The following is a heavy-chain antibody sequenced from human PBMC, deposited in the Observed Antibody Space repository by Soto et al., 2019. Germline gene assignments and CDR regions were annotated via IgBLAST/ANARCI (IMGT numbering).Heavy chain of an antibody. V-gene: IGHV4-30-2*01. CDR1: GGSISSGGYS. J-gene: IGHJ5*02. CDR2: NYHSGST. CDR3: ARELELRFDP. Sequence: SETLSLTCAVSGGSISSGGYSWSWIRQPPGKGLEWIGYNYHSGSTYYNPSLKSRVTISVDRSKNQFSLKLSSVTAADTAVYYCARELELRFDPWGQGTLVTGS. D-gene: IGHD1-7*01.